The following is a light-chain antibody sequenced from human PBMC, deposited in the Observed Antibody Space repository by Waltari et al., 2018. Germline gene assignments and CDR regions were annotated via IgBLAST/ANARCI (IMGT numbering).Light chain of an antibody. V-gene: IGLV1-40*01. Sequence: QSVLTQPPSVSGAPGQRVTISCTGSSSNIGAGFDVHWYQQLPGAAPKLLIYCNPNRPSGVPDRFSGSKSGTSASLAITGLQAEDEADYYCQSFDNSLRRSVIFGGGTKLTVL. CDR2: CNP. CDR3: QSFDNSLRRSVI. CDR1: SSNIGAGFD. J-gene: IGLJ2*01.